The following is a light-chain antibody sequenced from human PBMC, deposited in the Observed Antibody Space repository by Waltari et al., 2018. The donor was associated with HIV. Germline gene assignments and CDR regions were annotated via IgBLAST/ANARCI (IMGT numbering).Light chain of an antibody. CDR3: AAWDDSLSVYV. CDR1: SSNIGSNY. CDR2: RNN. J-gene: IGLJ1*01. Sequence: QSVLTQPPSASGTPGQRVTISCSGSSSNIGSNYVYWYQQLPGTAPKLLIYRNNQRPSGVPDRFSGSTSGTSASRAISGLRSEDEADYFCAAWDDSLSVYVFGTGTKVTVL. V-gene: IGLV1-47*01.